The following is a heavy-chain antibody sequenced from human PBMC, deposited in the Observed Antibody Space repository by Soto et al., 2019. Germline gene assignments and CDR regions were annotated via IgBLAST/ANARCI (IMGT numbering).Heavy chain of an antibody. V-gene: IGHV3-21*01. CDR3: ARDSLPDYGDYVEFDP. J-gene: IGHJ5*02. CDR2: ISSSSSYI. Sequence: PGGSLRLSCAASGFTFSSYSMNWVRQAPGKGLEWVSSISSSSSYIYYADSVKGRFTISRDNAKNSLYLQMNSLRAEDTAVYYCARDSLPDYGDYVEFDPWGQGTLVTVSS. D-gene: IGHD4-17*01. CDR1: GFTFSSYS.